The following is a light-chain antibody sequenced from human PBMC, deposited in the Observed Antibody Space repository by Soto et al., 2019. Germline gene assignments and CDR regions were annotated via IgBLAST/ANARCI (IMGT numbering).Light chain of an antibody. CDR3: SSFVGSNIFV. V-gene: IGLV2-8*01. J-gene: IGLJ1*01. CDR2: EVT. CDR1: RSDVGRYNY. Sequence: QSVLTQPPSASGSPGQSVTISCTGTRSDVGRYNYVSWYQLHPGKVPKLLIYEVTKRPSGIPDRFSGSKSGNTASLTVSVLQAEDEADYYCSSFVGSNIFVFGSGTKVTVL.